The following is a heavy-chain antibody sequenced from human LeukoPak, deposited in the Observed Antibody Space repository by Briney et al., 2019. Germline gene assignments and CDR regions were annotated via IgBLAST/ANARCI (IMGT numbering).Heavy chain of an antibody. CDR2: INWDGSGT. V-gene: IGHV3-43*01. CDR3: ASEGGYKGPFDY. CDR1: GFVFDDYS. D-gene: IGHD3-22*01. Sequence: GGSLRLSCAASGFVFDDYSMHWVRQTPGKGLEWISAINWDGSGTYYAESLKGRFTISRDNGDSTLYLQMNNLRTDDTALYYCASEGGYKGPFDYWGRGSPVTVSS. J-gene: IGHJ4*02.